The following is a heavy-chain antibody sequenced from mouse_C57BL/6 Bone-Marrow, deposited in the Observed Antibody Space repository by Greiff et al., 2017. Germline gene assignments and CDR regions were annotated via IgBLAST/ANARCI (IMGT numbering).Heavy chain of an antibody. V-gene: IGHV1-76*01. J-gene: IGHJ3*01. CDR2: IYPGSGNT. CDR1: GYTFTDYY. Sequence: VKLQESGAELVRPGASVKLSCKASGYTFTDYYINWVKQRPGQGLEWIARIYPGSGNTYYNEKFKGKATLTAEKSSSTAYMQLSSLTSEDSAVYFCAREDSSGLAWFAYWGQGTLVTVSA. D-gene: IGHD3-2*02. CDR3: AREDSSGLAWFAY.